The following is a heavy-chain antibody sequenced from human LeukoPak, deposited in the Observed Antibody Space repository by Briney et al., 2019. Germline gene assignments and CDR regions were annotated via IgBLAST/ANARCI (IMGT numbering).Heavy chain of an antibody. Sequence: ASVKVSCKASGNTFSGYYMDWVRQAPGQGLEWMGWINPNSGDTNYAQKFQGRVTMTRDTSISTVYMELSRLRSDDTAVYYCARSYDFWSDYPWGLGSLVTVSS. V-gene: IGHV1-2*02. J-gene: IGHJ5*02. CDR1: GNTFSGYY. CDR3: ARSYDFWSDYP. D-gene: IGHD3-3*01. CDR2: INPNSGDT.